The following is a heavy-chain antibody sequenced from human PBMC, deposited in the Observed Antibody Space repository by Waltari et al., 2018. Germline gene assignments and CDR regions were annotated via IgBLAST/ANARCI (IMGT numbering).Heavy chain of an antibody. V-gene: IGHV3-15*01. CDR2: LKSKAEGGPT. CDR3: TTEGGRTWPMY. CDR1: GFTFANAW. J-gene: IGHJ4*02. Sequence: EVQLVESGGGLVKPGDSLRLSCVASGFTFANAWINWVRQAPGKGLEWVGRLKSKAEGGPTDYAAPVKGRFASSRDDSKDIAYLKMNSLKTEDTAMYCCTTEGGRTWPMYWGQGTLVTVSS. D-gene: IGHD2-2*01.